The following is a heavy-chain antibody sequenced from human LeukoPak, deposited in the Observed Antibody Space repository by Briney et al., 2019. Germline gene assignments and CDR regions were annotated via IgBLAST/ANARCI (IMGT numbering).Heavy chain of an antibody. D-gene: IGHD2-2*01. J-gene: IGHJ4*02. CDR1: GFTFSSYS. CDR3: AKDPGYQVVYCFDY. CDR2: ISGSGGST. V-gene: IGHV3-23*01. Sequence: GGSLRLSCAASGFTFSSYSMIWVRQAPGKGLEWVSGISGSGGSTDYADSVKGRFTISRDNSKNTLYLQMNSLRVEDTAVYYCAKDPGYQVVYCFDYWGQGTLVTVSS.